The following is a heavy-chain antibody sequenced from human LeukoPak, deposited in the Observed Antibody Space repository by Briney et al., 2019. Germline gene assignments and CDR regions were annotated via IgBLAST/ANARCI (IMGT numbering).Heavy chain of an antibody. Sequence: QPGGSLRLSCAASGFTFSSYDMHWVRQAPGKGLEWVTFIWYDGSNKFYADSVKGRFTISRDNSKNTLYLQMNSLRAEDTAVYYCAKALYSSSWERYYYYMDVWGKGTTVTISS. CDR3: AKALYSSSWERYYYYMDV. J-gene: IGHJ6*03. V-gene: IGHV3-30*02. D-gene: IGHD6-13*01. CDR2: IWYDGSNK. CDR1: GFTFSSYD.